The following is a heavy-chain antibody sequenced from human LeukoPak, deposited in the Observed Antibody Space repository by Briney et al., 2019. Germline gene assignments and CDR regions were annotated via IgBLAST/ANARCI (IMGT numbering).Heavy chain of an antibody. D-gene: IGHD1-7*01. CDR1: GFTLSNSY. CDR2: TVSEIDGGTT. V-gene: IGHV3-15*04. Sequence: GGSLRLSCVASGFTLSNSYMSWVRQAPGKGLEWVGQTVSEIDGGTTDYAAPVKGRFTISRDDSKSTLYLQMNSLKIEDTAVYYCTTDEDWNYARKDVWGQGATVIVSS. CDR3: TTDEDWNYARKDV. J-gene: IGHJ6*02.